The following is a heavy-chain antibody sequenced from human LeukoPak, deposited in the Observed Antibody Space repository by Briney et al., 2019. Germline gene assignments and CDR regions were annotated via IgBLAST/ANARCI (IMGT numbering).Heavy chain of an antibody. D-gene: IGHD3-22*01. J-gene: IGHJ2*01. V-gene: IGHV1-2*02. CDR2: INPNSGGT. Sequence: ASVKVSCKASGYTFTGYYMHWVRQAPGQGLEWMGWINPNSGGTNYAQKFQGRVTMTRDTSISTAYMELSRLRSDDTAVYYCARARSMIVAPFDLWGRGTLVTVSS. CDR3: ARARSMIVAPFDL. CDR1: GYTFTGYY.